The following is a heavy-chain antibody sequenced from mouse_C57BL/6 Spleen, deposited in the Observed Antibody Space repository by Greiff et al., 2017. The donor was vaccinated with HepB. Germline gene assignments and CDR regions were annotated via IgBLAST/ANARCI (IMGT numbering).Heavy chain of an antibody. D-gene: IGHD2-14*01. CDR3: TTIGTFAY. Sequence: EVKLMESGAELVRPGASVKLSCTASGFNIKDDYMHWVKQRPEQGLEWIGWIDPENGDTEYASKFLGKATITADTSSNTAYLQLSSLTSEDTAVYYCTTIGTFAYWGQGTLVTVSA. J-gene: IGHJ3*01. CDR2: IDPENGDT. V-gene: IGHV14-4*01. CDR1: GFNIKDDY.